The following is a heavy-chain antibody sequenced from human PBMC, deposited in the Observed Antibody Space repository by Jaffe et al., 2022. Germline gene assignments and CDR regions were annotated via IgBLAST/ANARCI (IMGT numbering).Heavy chain of an antibody. V-gene: IGHV4-39*01. CDR1: GGSIISSSYY. CDR3: ARRASGSGTPLGAFDI. CDR2: IYYTGST. J-gene: IGHJ3*02. Sequence: QMQLQESGPGLVKPSETLSLTCTVSGGSIISSSYYWGWVRQPPGKGLEWIGSIYYTGSTYYNPSLKSRVTISVDTSKIQFSLRLTSVTAADTAVYYCARRASGSGTPLGAFDIWGQGTMVTVSS. D-gene: IGHD6-19*01.